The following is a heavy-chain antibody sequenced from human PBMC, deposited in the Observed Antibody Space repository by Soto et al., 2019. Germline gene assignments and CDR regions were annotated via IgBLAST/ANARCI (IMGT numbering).Heavy chain of an antibody. V-gene: IGHV4-59*01. Sequence: SETLSLTCTVSGDSMSSYYWSWIRQPPGKRLEWIGYIYYSGSTTYNPSLRSRVTMSVDTSKNQFSLRLSPVTAADTAVYYCARAKSNYQTYDHRGRVXQVTVCS. CDR1: GDSMSSYY. CDR3: ARAKSNYQTYDH. CDR2: IYYSGST. D-gene: IGHD4-4*01. J-gene: IGHJ4*02.